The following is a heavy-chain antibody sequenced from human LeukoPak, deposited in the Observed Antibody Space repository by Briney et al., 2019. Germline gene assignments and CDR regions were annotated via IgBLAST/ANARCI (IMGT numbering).Heavy chain of an antibody. V-gene: IGHV3-7*05. CDR1: GFTFSDFW. D-gene: IGHD1-26*01. CDR3: AKEVGAES. J-gene: IGHJ4*02. Sequence: GGSLRLSCAASGFTFSDFWMTWVRQAPGKGLEWVANINQGGGEKYYVDSVEGRFTISRDNAKNSLYLQMNSLKAEDTAVYYCAKEVGAESWGQGTLVTVSS. CDR2: INQGGGEK.